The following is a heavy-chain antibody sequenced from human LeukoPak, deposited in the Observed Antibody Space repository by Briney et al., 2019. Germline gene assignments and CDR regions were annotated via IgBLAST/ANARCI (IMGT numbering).Heavy chain of an antibody. CDR3: ARGGGRYWFDP. CDR2: IYYSGST. CDR1: GGSISSSSYY. V-gene: IGHV4-39*07. Sequence: PSETLPLTCTVSGGSISSSSYYWGWIRQPPGKGLEWIGSIYYSGSTYYNPSLKSRVTISVDTPKNQFSLKLSSVTAADTAVYYCARGGGRYWFDPWGQGTLVTVSS. D-gene: IGHD2-15*01. J-gene: IGHJ5*02.